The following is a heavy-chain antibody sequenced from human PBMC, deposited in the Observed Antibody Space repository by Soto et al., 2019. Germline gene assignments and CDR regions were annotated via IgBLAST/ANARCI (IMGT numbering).Heavy chain of an antibody. CDR1: GGSISNYY. D-gene: IGHD3-3*01. CDR2: IHYSGST. Sequence: PSETPSLTFSVSGGSISNYYWSWIRQPPGKGLEWIGYIHYSGSTKYNPSLKSRVTISADTSKNQFSLKLSPVTAADTAVYYCARGHYDFWSGYFATIDYWGQGTLVTVSS. V-gene: IGHV4-59*08. J-gene: IGHJ4*02. CDR3: ARGHYDFWSGYFATIDY.